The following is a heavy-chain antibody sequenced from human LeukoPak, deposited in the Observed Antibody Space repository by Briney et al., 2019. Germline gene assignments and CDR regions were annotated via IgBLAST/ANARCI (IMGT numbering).Heavy chain of an antibody. V-gene: IGHV1-2*04. J-gene: IGHJ4*02. Sequence: GASVKVSCKASGYTFTGYYMHWVRQAPGQGLEWMGWINPNSGGTNYAQKFQGWVTMTRDTSISSAYMELSRLRSEDTAVYYCARDRKYYDSSGYFNWGQGTLVTVSS. CDR3: ARDRKYYDSSGYFN. D-gene: IGHD3-22*01. CDR1: GYTFTGYY. CDR2: INPNSGGT.